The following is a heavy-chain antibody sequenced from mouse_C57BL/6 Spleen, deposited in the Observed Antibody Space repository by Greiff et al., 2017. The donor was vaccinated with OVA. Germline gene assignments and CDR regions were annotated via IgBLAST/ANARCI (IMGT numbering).Heavy chain of an antibody. V-gene: IGHV1-42*01. CDR2: INPSTGGT. CDR3: ARGEDDGYYGVAY. D-gene: IGHD2-3*01. CDR1: GYSFTGYY. J-gene: IGHJ3*01. Sequence: EVQLQQSGPELVKPGASVKISCKASGYSFTGYYMNWVKQSPEKSLEWIGEINPSTGGTTYNQKFKAKATLTVDKSSSTAYMQLKSLTSEDSAVYYCARGEDDGYYGVAYWGQGTLVTVSA.